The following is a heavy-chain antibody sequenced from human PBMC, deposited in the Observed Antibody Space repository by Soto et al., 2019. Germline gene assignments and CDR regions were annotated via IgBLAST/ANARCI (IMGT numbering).Heavy chain of an antibody. V-gene: IGHV3-33*01. CDR3: ARERWELLLDYYYGMDV. D-gene: IGHD1-26*01. Sequence: QVQLVESGGGVVQPGRSLRLSCAASGFTFSSYGMHWVRQAPGKGLEWVAVIWYDGSNKYYADSVKGRFTISRNNSKNTLYLQMNGLRAEDTAVYYCARERWELLLDYYYGMDVWGQGTTVTVSS. CDR2: IWYDGSNK. CDR1: GFTFSSYG. J-gene: IGHJ6*02.